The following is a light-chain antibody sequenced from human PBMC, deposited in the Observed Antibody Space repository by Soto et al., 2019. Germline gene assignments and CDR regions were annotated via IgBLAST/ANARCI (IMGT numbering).Light chain of an antibody. CDR3: KKYNSAPALT. CDR1: QGISNY. V-gene: IGKV1-27*01. Sequence: DIQMTQSPSSLSASVGDRVTITCRASQGISNYLAWYQQKPGKVPKLLIYVASTLQSGVPSRFSGSGSGTDFTLTISSLQPEDVATYDCKKYNSAPALTFCGGTKVEIK. J-gene: IGKJ4*01. CDR2: VAS.